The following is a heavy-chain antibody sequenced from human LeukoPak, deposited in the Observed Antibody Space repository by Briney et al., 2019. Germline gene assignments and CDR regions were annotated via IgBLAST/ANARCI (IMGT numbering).Heavy chain of an antibody. CDR3: ARDRSSGWGVFDY. D-gene: IGHD6-19*01. CDR2: IKQDGSEK. CDR1: GFTFSSYW. V-gene: IGHV3-7*01. J-gene: IGHJ4*02. Sequence: GSLRLSCAASGFTFSSYWMSWVRQAPGKGLEWVANIKQDGSEKYYVDSVKGRFTISRDNAKNSLYLQMNSLRAEDTAVYYCARDRSSGWGVFDYWGQGTLVTVSS.